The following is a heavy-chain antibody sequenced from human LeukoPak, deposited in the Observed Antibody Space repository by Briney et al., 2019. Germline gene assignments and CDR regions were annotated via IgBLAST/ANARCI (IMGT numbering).Heavy chain of an antibody. V-gene: IGHV3-53*01. CDR2: FYGGGST. CDR3: ARGTVITGTTAYYFDY. CDR1: GFTVSSNY. Sequence: GGSLRLSCAASGFTVSSNYMSWVGRAPGRGLRGSSVFYGGGSTYYADSVKGRFTISRDNSKNTLYLQMNSLRAEDTAVYYCARGTVITGTTAYYFDYWGQGTLVTVSS. J-gene: IGHJ4*02. D-gene: IGHD1-7*01.